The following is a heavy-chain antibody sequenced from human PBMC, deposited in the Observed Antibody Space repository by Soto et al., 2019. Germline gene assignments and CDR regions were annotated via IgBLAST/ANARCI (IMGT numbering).Heavy chain of an antibody. CDR3: AKDLLPRHGHQQLVPGFFDY. D-gene: IGHD6-13*01. V-gene: IGHV3-30*18. CDR2: ISYDGSNK. CDR1: GFTFSSYG. Sequence: GGSLRLSCAASGFTFSSYGMHWVRQAPGKGLEWVAVISYDGSNKYYADSVKCRFTISRDNSKNTLYLQMNSLRAEDTAVYYCAKDLLPRHGHQQLVPGFFDYWGQGTLVTVSS. J-gene: IGHJ4*02.